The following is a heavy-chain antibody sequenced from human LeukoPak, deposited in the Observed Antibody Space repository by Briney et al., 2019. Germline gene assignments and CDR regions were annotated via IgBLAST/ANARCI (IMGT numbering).Heavy chain of an antibody. CDR1: GYTFTDYY. V-gene: IGHV1-2*06. J-gene: IGHJ4*02. CDR2: VNPNTGDT. CDR3: ARVSGIVGATTDY. Sequence: ASVKVSCKASGYTFTDYYIHWVRQAPGQGLEWMGRVNPNTGDTNCAQKFQGRVTMTRVTSISTAYMELSSLRSEDTAVYYCARVSGIVGATTDYWGQGTLVTVSS. D-gene: IGHD1-26*01.